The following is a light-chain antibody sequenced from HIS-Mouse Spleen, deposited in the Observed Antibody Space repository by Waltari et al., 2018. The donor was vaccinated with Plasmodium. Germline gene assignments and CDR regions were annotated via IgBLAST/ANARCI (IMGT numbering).Light chain of an antibody. J-gene: IGLJ2*01. CDR1: SSDVGGYNY. Sequence: QSALTQPPSASGSPGQSVTISCTGTSSDVGGYNYVSWYQQHPGKAPKLMIYEVSNRPPGFPDRFSGSKSGNTASRTVSWLQAEDEADYYCSSYAGSNNLVFGGGTKLTVL. V-gene: IGLV2-8*01. CDR3: SSYAGSNNLV. CDR2: EVS.